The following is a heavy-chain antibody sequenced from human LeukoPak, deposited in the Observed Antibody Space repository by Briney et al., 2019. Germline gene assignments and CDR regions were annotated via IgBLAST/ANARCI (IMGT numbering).Heavy chain of an antibody. D-gene: IGHD2-2*03. V-gene: IGHV3-30-3*01. Sequence: PGGSLRLPCAASGFTFSGYAMHWVRQAPGKGLEWVAVISYDGSNKYYADSVKGRFTISRDNSKNTLYLQMDSLRAEDTAVYYCARVDPKAPGDYSWGRGTLVTVSS. CDR3: ARVDPKAPGDYS. CDR2: ISYDGSNK. CDR1: GFTFSGYA. J-gene: IGHJ4*02.